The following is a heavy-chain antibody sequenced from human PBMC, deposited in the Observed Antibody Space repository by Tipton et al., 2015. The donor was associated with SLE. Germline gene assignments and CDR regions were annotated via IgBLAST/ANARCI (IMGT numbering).Heavy chain of an antibody. Sequence: TLSLTCAVYGGSFSGYYWSWIRQPPGRGLEWIGEINHSGGTNCNPSLKSRVTISVDTSKNQFSLKLSSVTAADTAVSYCARAPGLDRDYYNYYYIDVWGKGTTGTGAS. V-gene: IGHV4-34*01. CDR2: INHSGGT. J-gene: IGHJ6*03. CDR1: GGSFSGYY. CDR3: ARAPGLDRDYYNYYYIDV. D-gene: IGHD3/OR15-3a*01.